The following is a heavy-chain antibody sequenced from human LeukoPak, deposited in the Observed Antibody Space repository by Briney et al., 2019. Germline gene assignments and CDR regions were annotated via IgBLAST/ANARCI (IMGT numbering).Heavy chain of an antibody. J-gene: IGHJ5*02. CDR3: ARGNWNDL. CDR2: IYYSGST. Sequence: SETLSLTCTVSGGSISSYYWSWLRQPPGKGLEWIGYIYYSGSTNYNPPLKSRVTISVDTSKNQFSLKLSSVTAADTAVYYCARGNWNDLWGQGTLVTVSS. V-gene: IGHV4-59*01. CDR1: GGSISSYY.